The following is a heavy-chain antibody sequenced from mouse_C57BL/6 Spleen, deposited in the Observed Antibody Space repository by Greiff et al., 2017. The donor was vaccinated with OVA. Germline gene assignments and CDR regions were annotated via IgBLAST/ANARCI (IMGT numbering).Heavy chain of an antibody. Sequence: QVQLQQSGAELVRPGSSVKLSCKASGYTFTSYWMHWVKQRPIQGLEWIGNIDPSDSETHYNQKFKDKATLTVDKSSSTAYMQLSSLTSEDSAVYYCAREDQTGRNVDYWGQGTTLTVSS. CDR3: AREDQTGRNVDY. CDR2: IDPSDSET. J-gene: IGHJ2*01. D-gene: IGHD4-1*01. CDR1: GYTFTSYW. V-gene: IGHV1-52*01.